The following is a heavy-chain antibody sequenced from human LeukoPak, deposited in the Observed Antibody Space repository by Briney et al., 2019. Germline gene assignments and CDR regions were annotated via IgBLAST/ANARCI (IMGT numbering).Heavy chain of an antibody. D-gene: IGHD6-13*01. V-gene: IGHV3-30*18. CDR1: GFTFSSYA. CDR2: ISDDGSKK. Sequence: PGGSLRLSCAASGFTFSSYAMQWVRQAPGKGLEWVAVISDDGSKKYYADSVKGRFTISRDNSKNTLYLQMNSLRAEDTAVYYCAKGRSGSRFQWVIAASMDVWGQGTTVTVSS. CDR3: AKGRSGSRFQWVIAASMDV. J-gene: IGHJ6*02.